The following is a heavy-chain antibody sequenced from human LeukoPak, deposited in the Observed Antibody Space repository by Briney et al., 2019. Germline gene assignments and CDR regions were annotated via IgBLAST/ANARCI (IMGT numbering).Heavy chain of an antibody. CDR1: GFTFSSYG. J-gene: IGHJ5*02. CDR2: ISGSGGST. CDR3: ARDIYGGSGNLHWFDP. Sequence: PGGSLRLSCAASGFTFSSYGMSWVRQAPGKGLEWVSAISGSGGSTYYADSVKGRFTISRDNSKNTLYLQMNSLRAEDTAVYYCARDIYGGSGNLHWFDPWGQGTLVTVSS. D-gene: IGHD3-10*01. V-gene: IGHV3-23*01.